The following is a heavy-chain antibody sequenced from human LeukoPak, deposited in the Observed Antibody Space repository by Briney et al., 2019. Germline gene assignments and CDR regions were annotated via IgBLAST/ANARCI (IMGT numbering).Heavy chain of an antibody. CDR1: GGSFSGYY. CDR2: INHSGST. Sequence: SETLSLTCAVYGGSFSGYYWSWIRQPPGKGLEWIGEINHSGSTNYNPSLKSRVTISVDTSKNQFSLKLSSVTAADTAVYYCERGGPLPIDIWGQGTMVTVSS. CDR3: ERGGPLPIDI. V-gene: IGHV4-34*01. D-gene: IGHD2-2*01. J-gene: IGHJ3*02.